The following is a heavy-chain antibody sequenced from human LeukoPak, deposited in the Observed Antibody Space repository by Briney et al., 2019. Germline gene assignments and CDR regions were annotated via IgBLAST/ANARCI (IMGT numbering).Heavy chain of an antibody. Sequence: GGSLRLSCAASGFTFSRYWVSWVRQAPGKGLEWVANINQDGTTKYSVDSVKGRFIISRDNAKSSVYLQMNRLRAEDTAVYYCARDGSSLYNWFDRWGQGTLVTVSS. CDR2: INQDGTTK. J-gene: IGHJ5*02. V-gene: IGHV3-7*01. D-gene: IGHD6-13*01. CDR1: GFTFSRYW. CDR3: ARDGSSLYNWFDR.